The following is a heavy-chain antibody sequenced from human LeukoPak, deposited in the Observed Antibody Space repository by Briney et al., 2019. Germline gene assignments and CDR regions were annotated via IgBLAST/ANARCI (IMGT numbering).Heavy chain of an antibody. CDR1: GFTFTSYA. CDR3: AKDLPNPGTSRHFQY. J-gene: IGHJ1*01. V-gene: IGHV3-23*01. CDR2: ISGSGGST. Sequence: GGSLRLSCAASGFTFTSYAMSWVRQAPGKGLEWVSSISGSGGSTYYADSVKGRFTISRGNSKNTLYLQMYSLRAEDTAVYYCAKDLPNPGTSRHFQYWGQGTLVTVSS. D-gene: IGHD2-8*01.